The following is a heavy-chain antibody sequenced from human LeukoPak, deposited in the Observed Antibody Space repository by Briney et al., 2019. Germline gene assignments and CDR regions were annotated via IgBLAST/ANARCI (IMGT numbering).Heavy chain of an antibody. Sequence: ASVKVSCKASGYTSTSYDINWVRQATGQGLEWMGWMNPNSGNTGYAQKFQGRVTMTRNTSISTAYMELSSLRSEDTAVYYCARGIAAAGRRYYYYYYMDVWGKGTTVTVSS. D-gene: IGHD6-13*01. J-gene: IGHJ6*03. CDR1: GYTSTSYD. CDR3: ARGIAAAGRRYYYYYYMDV. CDR2: MNPNSGNT. V-gene: IGHV1-8*01.